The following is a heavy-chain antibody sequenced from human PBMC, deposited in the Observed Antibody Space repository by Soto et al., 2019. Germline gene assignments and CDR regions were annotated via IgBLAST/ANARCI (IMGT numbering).Heavy chain of an antibody. CDR2: ISYDGSDK. Sequence: GGSLRLSCAASGFTFSSNGMHWVRQAPGKGLEWVAVISYDGSDKYYADSVKGRFTISRDNSKNTLYLQTNSLRAEDTAVYYFAKADYDISTGQDYYGMDVWGQGTTVTVSS. CDR1: GFTFSSNG. J-gene: IGHJ6*02. V-gene: IGHV3-30*18. D-gene: IGHD3-9*01. CDR3: AKADYDISTGQDYYGMDV.